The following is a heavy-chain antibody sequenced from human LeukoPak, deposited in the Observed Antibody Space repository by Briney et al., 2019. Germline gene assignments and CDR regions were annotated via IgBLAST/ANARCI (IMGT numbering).Heavy chain of an antibody. Sequence: GGSLRLSCAASGFTFSSYAMHWVRQAPGKGLEWVAVISYDGSNKHYADSVKGRFTISRDNSKNTLYLQMNSLRAEDTAVYYCARVQTTINYFDYWGQGTLVTVSS. V-gene: IGHV3-30-3*01. J-gene: IGHJ4*02. CDR1: GFTFSSYA. CDR3: ARVQTTINYFDY. CDR2: ISYDGSNK. D-gene: IGHD4-17*01.